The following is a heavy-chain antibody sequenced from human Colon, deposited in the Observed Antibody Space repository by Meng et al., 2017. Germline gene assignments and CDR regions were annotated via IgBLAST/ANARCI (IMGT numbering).Heavy chain of an antibody. Sequence: QAQLVQSGAEVKKPGASVKVSCEASGYTFSSYTMHWGRQAPGQRPEWMGWIAAGNDNTRYSKNLQGRVTLTRDTSASTAYMELISLTSEDTAVYYCATGYSSGQPYWDQGTLVTVSS. D-gene: IGHD6-19*01. J-gene: IGHJ4*02. V-gene: IGHV1-3*01. CDR1: GYTFSSYT. CDR2: IAAGNDNT. CDR3: ATGYSSGQPY.